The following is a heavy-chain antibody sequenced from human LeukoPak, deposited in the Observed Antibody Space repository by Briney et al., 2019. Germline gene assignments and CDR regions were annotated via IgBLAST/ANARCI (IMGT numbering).Heavy chain of an antibody. CDR3: AELGITMIGGV. CDR2: IYPGGDI. J-gene: IGHJ6*04. V-gene: IGHV3-53*01. Sequence: PGGSLRLSCAASEVTVTSNYMSWVRQAPGKGLQWVSVIYPGGDIYYADSVKGRFTISRDNAKNSLYLQMNSLRAEDTAVYYCAELGITMIGGVWGKGTTVTISS. D-gene: IGHD3-10*02. CDR1: EVTVTSNY.